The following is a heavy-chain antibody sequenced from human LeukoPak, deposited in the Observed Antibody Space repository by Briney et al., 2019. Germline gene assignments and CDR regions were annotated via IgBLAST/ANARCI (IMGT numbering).Heavy chain of an antibody. V-gene: IGHV4-38-2*02. CDR2: IYHSGST. CDR3: ARAGVGILSNFDP. J-gene: IGHJ5*02. CDR1: GYSISSGYY. Sequence: SETLSLTCTVSGYSISSGYYWGWIRQPPGKGLEWIGSIYHSGSTYYNPSLKSRVTISVDTSKNQFSLKLSSVTAADTAVYYCARAGVGILSNFDPCGQGTLVTVSS. D-gene: IGHD6-13*01.